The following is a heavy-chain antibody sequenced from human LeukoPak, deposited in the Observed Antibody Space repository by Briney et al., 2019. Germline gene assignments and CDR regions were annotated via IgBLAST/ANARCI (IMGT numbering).Heavy chain of an antibody. J-gene: IGHJ4*02. CDR3: VRVHGLVSPAAMPVRDY. D-gene: IGHD2-2*01. V-gene: IGHV3-21*01. CDR2: ISSSSRDI. CDR1: GFTFSSYT. Sequence: GGSLRLSCAASGFTFSSYTMNWVRQAPGKGLEWVAAISSSSRDIFYADSVKGRFSISRDNTQNSLSLQMNTLKAEDTAVYYGVRVHGLVSPAAMPVRDYWGQGTLVTVSS.